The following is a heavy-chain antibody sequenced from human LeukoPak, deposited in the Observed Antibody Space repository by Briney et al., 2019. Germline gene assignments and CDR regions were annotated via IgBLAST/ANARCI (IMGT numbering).Heavy chain of an antibody. Sequence: AAVKVSFKASGYTFTSYGISWVRQAPGQGLEWMGWISAYNGNTNYAQKLQGRVTMTTDTSTSTAYMELRSLRSDDTAVYYCARDSVGARDSYYYYGMDVWGQGTTVTVSS. CDR3: ARDSVGARDSYYYYGMDV. V-gene: IGHV1-18*01. CDR2: ISAYNGNT. D-gene: IGHD1-26*01. CDR1: GYTFTSYG. J-gene: IGHJ6*02.